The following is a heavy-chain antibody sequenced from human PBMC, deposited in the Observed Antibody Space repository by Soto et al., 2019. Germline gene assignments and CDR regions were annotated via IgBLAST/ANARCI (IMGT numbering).Heavy chain of an antibody. CDR2: IVVGSGNT. CDR3: AAASGYYGSGSYDY. Sequence: GASVKVSCKASGFTFTSSAMQWVRQARGQRLEWIGWIVVGSGNTNYAQKFQERVTITRDMSTSTAYMELSSLRSEDTAVYYCAAASGYYGSGSYDYWGQGTLVTVSS. CDR1: GFTFTSSA. V-gene: IGHV1-58*02. D-gene: IGHD3-10*01. J-gene: IGHJ4*02.